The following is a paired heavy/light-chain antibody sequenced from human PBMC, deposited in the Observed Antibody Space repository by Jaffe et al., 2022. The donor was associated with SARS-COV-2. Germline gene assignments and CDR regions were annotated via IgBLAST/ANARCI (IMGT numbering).Light chain of an antibody. CDR3: QQYFITPLT. CDR1: QSVLYGSKNKNY. J-gene: IGKJ4*01. Sequence: DIVMTQSPDSLAVSLGERATITCKSSQSVLYGSKNKNYLAWYQQRPGHPPNLLIYWASTRESGVPDRFSGSGSGTDFTLTISSLQAEDAAVYYCQQYFITPLTFGGGTKVEIK. CDR2: WAS. V-gene: IGKV4-1*01.
Heavy chain of an antibody. D-gene: IGHD3-22*01. CDR3: AKANYEAQDSSGCYFPLDS. CDR2: ITGSGDTT. J-gene: IGHJ4*02. Sequence: EVQLLESGGGLVQSGGSPRLSCAASGFTFRGYAMSWVRQAPGKGLEWVSTITGSGDTTFYADFVGGRFTISRDNSKNMLYLQMNSLGVEDTATYYCAKANYEAQDSSGCYFPLDSWGRGTLVTVSS. CDR1: GFTFRGYA. V-gene: IGHV3-23*01.